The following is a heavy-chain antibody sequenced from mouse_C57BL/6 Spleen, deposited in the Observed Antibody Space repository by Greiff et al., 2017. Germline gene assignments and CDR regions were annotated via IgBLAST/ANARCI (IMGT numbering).Heavy chain of an antibody. CDR1: GYTFTSYW. V-gene: IGHV1-52*01. CDR2: IDPSDSET. CDR3: ARSTMADWYFDV. D-gene: IGHD2-1*01. Sequence: QVQLQQPGAELVRPGSSVTLSCKASGYTFTSYWMHWVKQRPIQGLEWIGNIDPSDSETHYNQKFKDKATLTVDKSSSTAYMQLSSLTSEDSAVYYCARSTMADWYFDVWGTGTTVTVSS. J-gene: IGHJ1*03.